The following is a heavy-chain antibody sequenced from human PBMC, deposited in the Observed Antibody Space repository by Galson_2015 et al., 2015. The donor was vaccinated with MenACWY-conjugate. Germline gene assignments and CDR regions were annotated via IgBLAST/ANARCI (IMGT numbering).Heavy chain of an antibody. CDR3: ARDLGFYCSRNDCYSPY. D-gene: IGHD2-2*01. CDR2: IKQDGSEK. J-gene: IGHJ4*02. CDR1: GFIFNNYW. Sequence: SLRLSCAASGFIFNNYWMSWVRQVPGKGPKWVANIKQDGSEKYYVDSVRGRFTISRDNAKNSLYLQMNSLRAEDTAVYYCARDLGFYCSRNDCYSPYWGQGTLVTVSS. V-gene: IGHV3-7*03.